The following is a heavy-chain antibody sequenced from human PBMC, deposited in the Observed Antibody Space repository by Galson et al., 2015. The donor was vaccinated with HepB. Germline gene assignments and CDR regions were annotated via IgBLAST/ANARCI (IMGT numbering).Heavy chain of an antibody. Sequence: SVKVSCKASGYTFTGYYMHWVRQAPGQGLEWMGWINPNSGGTNYAQKFQGWVTMTRDTSISTAYMELSRLRSDDTAVYYCASAGRGSGSYYRTKTSYYMDVWGKGTTVTVSS. CDR1: GYTFTGYY. J-gene: IGHJ6*03. D-gene: IGHD3-10*01. CDR2: INPNSGGT. V-gene: IGHV1-2*04. CDR3: ASAGRGSGSYYRTKTSYYMDV.